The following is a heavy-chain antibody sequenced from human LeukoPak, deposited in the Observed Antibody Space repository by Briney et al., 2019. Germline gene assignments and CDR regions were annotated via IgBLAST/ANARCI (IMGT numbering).Heavy chain of an antibody. J-gene: IGHJ4*02. D-gene: IGHD6-13*01. Sequence: PGRSLRLSRAASGFTFSSYGMHWVRQAPGKGLEWVAVMTHDGGNKYYADSVNGRFTISRDNSKNTLWLQMNSLRGEDTAVYYCAAGLAVWGQGTLVTVSS. V-gene: IGHV3-30*03. CDR3: AAGLAV. CDR1: GFTFSSYG. CDR2: MTHDGGNK.